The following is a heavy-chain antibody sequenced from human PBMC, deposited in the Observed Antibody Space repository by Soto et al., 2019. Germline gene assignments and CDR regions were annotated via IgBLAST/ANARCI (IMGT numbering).Heavy chain of an antibody. D-gene: IGHD6-13*01. V-gene: IGHV1-18*01. CDR1: GYTFTSYG. Sequence: ASVKVSCKASGYTFTSYGISWVRQAPGQGLEWMGWISAYNGNTNYAQKLQGRVTMTTDTSTSTAYMELRSLRSDDTAVYYCARERGQQQLVPDDAFDIWGQGTMVTVSS. CDR2: ISAYNGNT. CDR3: ARERGQQQLVPDDAFDI. J-gene: IGHJ3*02.